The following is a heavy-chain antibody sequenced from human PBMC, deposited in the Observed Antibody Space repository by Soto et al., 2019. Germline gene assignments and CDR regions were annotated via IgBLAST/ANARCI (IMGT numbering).Heavy chain of an antibody. D-gene: IGHD3-22*01. V-gene: IGHV3-48*03. CDR3: ARDRDYYDSSGYCDY. CDR1: GFTFSSYE. CDR2: ISSSGSTI. J-gene: IGHJ4*02. Sequence: LTGGSLRLSCAASGFTFSSYEMNWVRQAPGKGLEWVSYISSSGSTIYYADSVKGRFTISRDNAKNSLYLQMNSLRAEDTAVYYCARDRDYYDSSGYCDYWGQGTLATVSS.